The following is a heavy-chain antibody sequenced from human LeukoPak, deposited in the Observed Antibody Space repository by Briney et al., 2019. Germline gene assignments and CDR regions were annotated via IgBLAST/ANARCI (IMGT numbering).Heavy chain of an antibody. V-gene: IGHV3-74*03. Sequence: GGSLRLSCAASGFSFSSDWMHWVRHAPGKGLVWVSRINSDGSSTTYADSVKGRFTISGDNAKNTLYLQMNSLRAEDTALYYCASRWWYFDLWGRGTLVTVSS. CDR3: ASRWWYFDL. CDR1: GFSFSSDW. D-gene: IGHD6-13*01. J-gene: IGHJ2*01. CDR2: INSDGSST.